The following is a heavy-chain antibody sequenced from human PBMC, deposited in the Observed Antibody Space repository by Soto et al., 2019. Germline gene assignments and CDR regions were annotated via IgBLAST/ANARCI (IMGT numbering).Heavy chain of an antibody. J-gene: IGHJ5*02. CDR1: GFTFSDAW. D-gene: IGHD2-15*01. CDR3: TTGLWRIAVVVGSTGYFNP. V-gene: IGHV3-15*01. Sequence: GGSLRLSCAASGFTFSDAWMSWVRQAPGKGLDWVGRIKSKSDGGTTEYAAPVRGRFTISRDDSKNTLYLQMNSLKTEDTAVYYCTTGLWRIAVVVGSTGYFNPWGQGTPVTVSS. CDR2: IKSKSDGGTT.